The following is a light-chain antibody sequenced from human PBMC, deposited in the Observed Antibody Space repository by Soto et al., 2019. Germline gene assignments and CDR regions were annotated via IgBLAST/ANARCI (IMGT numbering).Light chain of an antibody. V-gene: IGKV1-39*01. Sequence: IHMTQSPSSLSASVGDRVTISCRASQRITSYLNWYQQKPGEAPKLLISTSSTLQRGVPSRFSGSGSGTEFTLTITSLQRADFATYFCQQPYSTPYTFGEGTKVEIK. CDR1: QRITSY. CDR3: QQPYSTPYT. J-gene: IGKJ2*01. CDR2: TSS.